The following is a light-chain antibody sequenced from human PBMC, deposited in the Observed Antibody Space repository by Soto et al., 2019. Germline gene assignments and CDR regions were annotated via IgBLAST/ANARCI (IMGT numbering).Light chain of an antibody. J-gene: IGKJ4*01. Sequence: EIVLTQSPATLSLSPGERATLSCRASQSVSSYLAWYQQKPGQAPRLLIYDASNRATGIPARSSGSGSGTDFTFAISCLEAKDFALYYCQQRSNWPLTFGGGTKVEIK. V-gene: IGKV3-11*01. CDR2: DAS. CDR3: QQRSNWPLT. CDR1: QSVSSY.